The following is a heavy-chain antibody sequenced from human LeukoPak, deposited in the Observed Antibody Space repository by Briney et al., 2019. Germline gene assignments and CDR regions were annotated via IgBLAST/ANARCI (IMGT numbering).Heavy chain of an antibody. CDR2: IIPILGIA. Sequence: SVKVSCKAPGGTFSSYAISWVRGAPGQGLGWMGRIIPILGIANYAQNLQGIVTITADKSTSTAYIELSSLRPEEPAVYYCERSQRGYSYGTWFDPWGQGTLVTVSS. J-gene: IGHJ5*02. V-gene: IGHV1-69*04. D-gene: IGHD5-18*01. CDR3: ERSQRGYSYGTWFDP. CDR1: GGTFSSYA.